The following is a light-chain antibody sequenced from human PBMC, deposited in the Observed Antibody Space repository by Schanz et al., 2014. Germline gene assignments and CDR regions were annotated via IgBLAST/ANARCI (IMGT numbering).Light chain of an antibody. Sequence: SGVPSRFSGSGSGTDFTLTISSLQPEDSATYYCQQATSLITFGQGTRLEIK. J-gene: IGKJ5*01. V-gene: IGKV1-12*01. CDR3: QQATSLIT.